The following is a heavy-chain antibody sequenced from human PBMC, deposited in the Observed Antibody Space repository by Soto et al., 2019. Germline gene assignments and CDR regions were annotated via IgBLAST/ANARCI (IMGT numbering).Heavy chain of an antibody. V-gene: IGHV4-34*01. Sequence: SETLSLTCAVHGGSSSGSYWSWIRQPPGMGLEWIGEIHPSGRADYSPSLKSRLSISLDTSRDQFSLKLTSVTAADTAVYYCARENGGNPDYWGQGTLVTVSS. CDR1: GGSSSGSY. J-gene: IGHJ4*02. CDR3: ARENGGNPDY. D-gene: IGHD2-15*01. CDR2: IHPSGRA.